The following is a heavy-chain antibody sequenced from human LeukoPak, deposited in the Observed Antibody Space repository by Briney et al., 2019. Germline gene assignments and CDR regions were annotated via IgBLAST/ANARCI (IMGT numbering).Heavy chain of an antibody. V-gene: IGHV3-11*01. J-gene: IGHJ6*02. CDR1: GFTFSDYY. CDR2: ISSSGSTI. D-gene: IGHD6-13*01. CDR3: ARAGYSSSWYESPYYYYGMDV. Sequence: GGSLRLSCAASGFTFSDYYMSWIRQAPGKGLEWVSYISSSGSTIYYADSVKGRFTISRDNAKNSLYLQMNSLRAEDTAVYYCARAGYSSSWYESPYYYYGMDVWGQGTTVTVS.